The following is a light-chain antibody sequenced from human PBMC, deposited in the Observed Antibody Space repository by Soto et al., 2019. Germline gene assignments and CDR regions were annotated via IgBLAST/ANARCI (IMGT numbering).Light chain of an antibody. CDR1: QDINNY. Sequence: DVQMTQSPSSLSASVGDRVTITCQASQDINNYLNWFQHKPGTAPNLLIYDASYLETGVPSRFSSSGSGTNFTFTISSLQPEDVATYYCQHFENLLLYTFGQGTKLEL. J-gene: IGKJ2*01. CDR3: QHFENLLLYT. V-gene: IGKV1-33*01. CDR2: DAS.